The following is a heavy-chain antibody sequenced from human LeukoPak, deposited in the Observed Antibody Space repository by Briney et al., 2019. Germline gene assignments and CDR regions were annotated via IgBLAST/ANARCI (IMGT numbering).Heavy chain of an antibody. CDR1: GFTFSRYW. Sequence: GSLRLSCAASGFTFSRYWMRWVRQAPGKGLEGVASIKNDGSEEYYVDSVKGRFTISRDNARNSLFLQMNSLTVEDTAVYYCARAIRGSAVDTGDRWGQGTLVTVSS. CDR2: IKNDGSEE. J-gene: IGHJ4*02. CDR3: ARAIRGSAVDTGDR. V-gene: IGHV3-7*01. D-gene: IGHD3-10*01.